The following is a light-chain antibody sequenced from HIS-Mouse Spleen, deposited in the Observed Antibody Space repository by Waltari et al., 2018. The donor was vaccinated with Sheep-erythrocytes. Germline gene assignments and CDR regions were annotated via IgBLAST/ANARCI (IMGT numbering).Light chain of an antibody. V-gene: IGKV1-33*01. CDR3: EQYDTVPLT. CDR1: QDISNY. J-gene: IGKJ4*01. Sequence: DIQMTQSPSSLSASGGDRVTITCQASQDISNYLNWYQQKPGKAPKLLLYDASNLETGVTSRFSGSGAGTDSTFNISRLQTEDTETYYCEQYDTVPLTFGGGPKVEIK. CDR2: DAS.